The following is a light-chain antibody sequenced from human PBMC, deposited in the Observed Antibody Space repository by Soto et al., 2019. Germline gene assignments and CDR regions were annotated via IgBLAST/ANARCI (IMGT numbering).Light chain of an antibody. Sequence: DIQMTQSPSSLSASVGDRVTITSRASQSISSYLNWYQHKPGKAPKLLIYAASSLQSGVPSRFSGSGSGTDFTLTISTLQPEDFATYYCHQTFSTRSWTFGQGTKVEIK. CDR3: HQTFSTRSWT. CDR2: AAS. CDR1: QSISSY. J-gene: IGKJ1*01. V-gene: IGKV1-39*01.